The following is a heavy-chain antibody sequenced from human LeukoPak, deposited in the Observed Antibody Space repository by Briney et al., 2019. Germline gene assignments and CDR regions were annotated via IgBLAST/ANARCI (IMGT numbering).Heavy chain of an antibody. CDR3: ARDLVVTAIRSYWYFDL. Sequence: GGSLRLSCAASGFTVSSNYMSWVRQAPGKGLEWVSVIYSGGSTYYADSVKGRFTISRDNSKNTLYLQMNSLRAEDTAVYYCARDLVVTAIRSYWYFDLWGRGTLVTVSS. CDR2: IYSGGST. CDR1: GFTVSSNY. D-gene: IGHD2-21*02. J-gene: IGHJ2*01. V-gene: IGHV3-66*01.